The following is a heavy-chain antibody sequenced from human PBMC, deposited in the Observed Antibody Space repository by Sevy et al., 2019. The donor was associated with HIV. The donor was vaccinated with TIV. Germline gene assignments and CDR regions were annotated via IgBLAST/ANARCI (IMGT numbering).Heavy chain of an antibody. J-gene: IGHJ4*02. Sequence: GGSLRLSCAASGFTFSSYSMNWVRQAPGKGLEWVSYISSSSSTIYYADSVKGRFTISRDNAKNSLYLQMNSLRAEDTAVYYCARLTYYDFWSGYYRGEYFDYWGQGTLVTVSS. D-gene: IGHD3-3*01. V-gene: IGHV3-48*01. CDR3: ARLTYYDFWSGYYRGEYFDY. CDR2: ISSSSSTI. CDR1: GFTFSSYS.